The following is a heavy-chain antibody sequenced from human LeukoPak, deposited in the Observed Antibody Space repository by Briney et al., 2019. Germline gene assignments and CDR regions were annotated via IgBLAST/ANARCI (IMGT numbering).Heavy chain of an antibody. D-gene: IGHD6-13*01. CDR3: ARSIAAAPGGY. J-gene: IGHJ4*02. CDR1: GYTFTGYY. Sequence: ASVKVSCKASGYTFTGYYMHWVRQAPGQGLEWMGWINPNSGGTSYAQKFQGRVTMTRDTSISTAYMELSRLRSDDTAVYYCARSIAAAPGGYWGQGTLVTVSS. CDR2: INPNSGGT. V-gene: IGHV1-2*02.